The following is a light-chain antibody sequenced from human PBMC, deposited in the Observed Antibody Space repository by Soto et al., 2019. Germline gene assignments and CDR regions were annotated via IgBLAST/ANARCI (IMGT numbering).Light chain of an antibody. CDR1: QGISNY. V-gene: IGKV1-27*01. CDR2: AAS. J-gene: IGKJ3*01. CDR3: QKYNSALFT. Sequence: IQMTQSTTSLSASVGDRVTITFRASQGISNYLAWYQQKPGKVPKLLIYAASTLQSGVPSRFSGSGSGTDFTLTISSLQPEDVATYYCQKYNSALFTFGPVTKVDI.